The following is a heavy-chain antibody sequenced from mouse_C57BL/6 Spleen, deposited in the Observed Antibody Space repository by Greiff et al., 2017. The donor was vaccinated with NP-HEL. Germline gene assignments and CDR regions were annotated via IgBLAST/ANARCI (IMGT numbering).Heavy chain of an antibody. D-gene: IGHD1-1*01. J-gene: IGHJ3*01. CDR1: GYTFTSYW. V-gene: IGHV1-55*01. Sequence: QVQLQQSGAELVKPGASVKMSCKASGYTFTSYWITWVKQRPGQGLEWIGDIYPGSGSTNYNEKFKSKATLTVDTSSSTAYMQLSSLTSEDSAVYYCARSEYYGSRTWFAYWGQGTLVTVSA. CDR3: ARSEYYGSRTWFAY. CDR2: IYPGSGST.